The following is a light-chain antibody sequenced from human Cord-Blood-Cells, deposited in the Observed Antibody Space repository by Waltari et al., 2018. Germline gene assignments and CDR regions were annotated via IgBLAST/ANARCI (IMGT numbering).Light chain of an antibody. CDR2: EVS. V-gene: IGLV2-14*01. CDR3: SSYTSSSTLV. CDR1: SSDVGGYNY. Sequence: QSALTQPASVSGSPEQSITISCTGTSSDVGGYNYVSWYQQHPGKALKLMIYEVSNRPSGCSTRFSGSKSDNTASLTISGLQAEDEADYYCSSYTSSSTLVFGTGTKVTVL. J-gene: IGLJ1*01.